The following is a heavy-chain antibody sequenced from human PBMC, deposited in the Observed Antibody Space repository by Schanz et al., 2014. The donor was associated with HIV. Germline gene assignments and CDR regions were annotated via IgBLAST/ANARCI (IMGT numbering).Heavy chain of an antibody. CDR2: IWYDGSNK. Sequence: QVQLVESGGGVVQPGRSLRLSCAASGFIFRTHGMHWVRQAPGKGLEWVAVIWYDGSNKYYADSVKGRFTISRDKAKNSLYLQMNSLRDEDTAVYCARAGVTDLFDHWGQGTLVTVSS. D-gene: IGHD2-21*02. J-gene: IGHJ4*02. CDR3: ARAGVTDLFDH. CDR1: GFIFRTHG. V-gene: IGHV3-33*08.